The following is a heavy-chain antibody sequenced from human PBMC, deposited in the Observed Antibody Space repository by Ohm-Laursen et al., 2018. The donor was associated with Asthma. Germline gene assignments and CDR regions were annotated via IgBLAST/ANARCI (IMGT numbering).Heavy chain of an antibody. CDR3: ARFGDFWSGYSIYDP. D-gene: IGHD3-3*01. Sequence: SQTLSLTCPVSGGSICSSSYYWGWIRQPPGKGLEWIGSIYYSGSTYYNPSLKSRVTISVDTSKNQFSLKLSSVTAADTAVYYCARFGDFWSGYSIYDPWGQGTLVTVSS. CDR1: GGSICSSSYY. V-gene: IGHV4-39*01. CDR2: IYYSGST. J-gene: IGHJ5*02.